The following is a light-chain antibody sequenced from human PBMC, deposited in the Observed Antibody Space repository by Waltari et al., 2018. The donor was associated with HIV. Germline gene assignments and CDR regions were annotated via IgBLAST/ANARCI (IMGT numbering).Light chain of an antibody. CDR3: SSYSTRGFVL. CDR1: ASDMTTFTF. Sequence: SALTQPASVSGSPGQSITISCTGPASDMTTFTFVSWYQQSPGRAPKLIIFEVYFRSSGVSDRFSGSKSGDTASLTISALRAEDEGDYFCSSYSTRGFVLFGGGTKVTVL. CDR2: EVY. J-gene: IGLJ3*02. V-gene: IGLV2-14*01.